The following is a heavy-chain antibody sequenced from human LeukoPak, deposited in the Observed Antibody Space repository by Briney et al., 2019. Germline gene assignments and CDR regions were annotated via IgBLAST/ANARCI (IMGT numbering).Heavy chain of an antibody. CDR1: GFTFPDYY. J-gene: IGHJ4*02. D-gene: IGHD2-15*01. V-gene: IGHV3-11*01. CDR2: ISHLGNEI. CDR3: AVEHCSAENCYSSRIDY. Sequence: GGSLRLSCAVSGFTFPDYYMTWIRQAPGKGLEWVSYISHLGNEIYYADSVKGRFTISRDNARNSLFLQMNSLRVEDTAVYYCAVEHCSAENCYSSRIDYWGQGTLVAVSS.